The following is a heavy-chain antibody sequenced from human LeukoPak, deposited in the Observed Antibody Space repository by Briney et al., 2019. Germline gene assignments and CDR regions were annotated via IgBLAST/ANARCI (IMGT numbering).Heavy chain of an antibody. CDR3: AKVMPPGGYCSGGSCQPFDY. J-gene: IGHJ4*02. V-gene: IGHV3-23*01. D-gene: IGHD2-15*01. CDR1: GFTFSSYA. CDR2: ISGSGGST. Sequence: SGGSLRLSCAASGFTFSSYAMSWVRQAPGKGLEWVSAISGSGGSTYYADSVKGRFTISRDNSKNTLYLQMNSLRAEDTAVYYCAKVMPPGGYCSGGSCQPFDYWGQGTLVTVSS.